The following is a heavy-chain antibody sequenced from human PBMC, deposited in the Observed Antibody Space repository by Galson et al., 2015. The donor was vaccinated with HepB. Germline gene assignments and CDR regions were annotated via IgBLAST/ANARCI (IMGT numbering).Heavy chain of an antibody. CDR3: ARDRPQYYDILTGYYAPYYYGMDV. D-gene: IGHD3-9*01. Sequence: SLRLSCAASGFTFSDYYMSWIRQAPGKGLEWVSYISSSSSYTNYADSVKGRFTISRDNAKNSLYLQMNSLRAEDTAVYYCARDRPQYYDILTGYYAPYYYGMDVWGQGTTVTVSS. CDR1: GFTFSDYY. J-gene: IGHJ6*02. CDR2: ISSSSSYT. V-gene: IGHV3-11*06.